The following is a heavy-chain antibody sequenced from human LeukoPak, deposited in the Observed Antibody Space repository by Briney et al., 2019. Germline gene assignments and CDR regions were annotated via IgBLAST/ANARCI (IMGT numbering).Heavy chain of an antibody. CDR3: ARVGPRNFDWLLSYFDY. CDR1: GGSISNKY. Sequence: SETLSLTCTVSGGSISNKYWSWIRQPPGKGLEWIGYIYYSGSTNYNPSLKSRVTILVDTSKNQFSLKLSSVTAADTAVYYCARVGPRNFDWLLSYFDYWGQGTLVTVSS. D-gene: IGHD3-9*01. J-gene: IGHJ4*02. V-gene: IGHV4-59*01. CDR2: IYYSGST.